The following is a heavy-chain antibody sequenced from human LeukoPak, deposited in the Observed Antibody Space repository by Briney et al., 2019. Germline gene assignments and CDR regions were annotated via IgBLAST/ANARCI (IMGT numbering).Heavy chain of an antibody. CDR3: ARDLVGATRTHFDY. CDR1: GYTFTSYY. CDR2: INPSGGST. Sequence: ASVKVSCKASGYTFTSYYMHWVRQPPGQGLEWMGIINPSGGSTSFAQKFQGRVTMTRDMSTSTVYMELSSLRSEDTAVYYCARDLVGATRTHFDYWGQGTLVTVSS. V-gene: IGHV1-46*01. J-gene: IGHJ4*02. D-gene: IGHD1-26*01.